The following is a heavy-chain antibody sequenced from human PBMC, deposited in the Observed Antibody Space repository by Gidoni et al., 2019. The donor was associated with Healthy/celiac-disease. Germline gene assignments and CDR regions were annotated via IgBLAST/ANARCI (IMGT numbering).Heavy chain of an antibody. Sequence: QVQLQESGPGLVKPSQTLSLTCTVSGGSISSGGYYWSWIRHLPGKGLEWIGYIYYSGSTYSGTTYYNPALNSRVTISLDTSKNQFSLKLSSVTAADTAVYYCAREATTVTTRLLTPTAANWFDPWGQGTLVTVSS. CDR1: GGSISSGGYY. V-gene: IGHV4-31*03. CDR3: AREATTVTTRLLTPTAANWFDP. D-gene: IGHD4-17*01. CDR2: IYYSGSTYSGTT. J-gene: IGHJ5*02.